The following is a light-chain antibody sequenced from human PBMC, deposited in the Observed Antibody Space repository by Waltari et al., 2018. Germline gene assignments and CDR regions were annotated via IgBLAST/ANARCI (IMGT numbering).Light chain of an antibody. CDR2: GAS. Sequence: PDRVSQPVHRRCLAWDPQKPGQAPRTLIYGASSRATGIPARFSGSGSGTDFTLTISRLEPAHFAVYYCQQYGSSPLTFGGGTKVEIK. J-gene: IGKJ4*01. V-gene: IGKV3-20*01. CDR3: QQYGSSPLT. CDR1: QPVHRRC.